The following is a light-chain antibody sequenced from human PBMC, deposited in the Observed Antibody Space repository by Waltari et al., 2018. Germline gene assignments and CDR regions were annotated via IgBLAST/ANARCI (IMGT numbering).Light chain of an antibody. J-gene: IGKJ3*01. V-gene: IGKV2-30*01. CDR2: KVS. Sequence: DVVMTQSPVSLPVTLGQPASISCRAGQSLVDSDGNTYLNWFQQRPGQSPMRLIYKVSSRDAGVPDRFSGRGSGTDFTLKISRVEAEDVGIYYCVQDIHWPFTFGPGTKVDIK. CDR1: QSLVDSDGNTY. CDR3: VQDIHWPFT.